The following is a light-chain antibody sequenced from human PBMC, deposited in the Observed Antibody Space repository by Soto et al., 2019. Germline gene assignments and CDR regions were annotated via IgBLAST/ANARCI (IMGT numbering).Light chain of an antibody. CDR1: SSDVGGYNY. V-gene: IGLV2-8*01. J-gene: IGLJ3*02. Sequence: QSVLTQPPSASGSPGQSVTISCTGTSSDVGGYNYVSWHQQHPGKAPKLMIYEVSKRPSGVPDRFSGSKSGNTASLTVSGLQAEDEADYYCTSYAGDTSLGVLGGGTKLTVL. CDR3: TSYAGDTSLGV. CDR2: EVS.